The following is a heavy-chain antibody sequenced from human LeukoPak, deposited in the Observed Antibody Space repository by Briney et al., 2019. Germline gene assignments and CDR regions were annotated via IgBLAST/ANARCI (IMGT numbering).Heavy chain of an antibody. J-gene: IGHJ5*02. CDR3: AASGGTINWFDP. CDR1: GGSFSGYY. V-gene: IGHV4-34*01. CDR2: ITHNGYT. D-gene: IGHD3-10*01. Sequence: PQTLSLTCAVYGGSFSGYYSGWIRQPPGKGLQWSGEITHNGYTNYNPPLKSRVTISIYTPKNKISLTVSSVTAADMAIYYCAASGGTINWFDPWGQGTLVTVSS.